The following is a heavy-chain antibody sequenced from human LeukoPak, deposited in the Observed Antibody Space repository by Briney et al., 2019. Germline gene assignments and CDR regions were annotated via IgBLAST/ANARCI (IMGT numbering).Heavy chain of an antibody. D-gene: IGHD6-19*01. CDR1: GGSISSSSYY. V-gene: IGHV4-39*07. Sequence: SETLSLTCTVSGGSISSSSYYWGWIRQPPGKGLEWIGSIYYSGSTYYNPSLKSRVTISVDTSKNQFSLKLSSVTAADTAVYYCARSERYSSGWYGPRYWYFDLWGRGTLVTVSS. CDR3: ARSERYSSGWYGPRYWYFDL. J-gene: IGHJ2*01. CDR2: IYYSGST.